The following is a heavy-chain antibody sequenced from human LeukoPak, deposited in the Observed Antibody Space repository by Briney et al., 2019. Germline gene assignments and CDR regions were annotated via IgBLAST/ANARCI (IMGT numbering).Heavy chain of an antibody. V-gene: IGHV4-59*08. CDR1: GGSLSRYY. Sequence: SETLSLTCTVSGGSLSRYYWSWIRQPPGKGLEWVGHIYYSGSTHHNPSLKSRVTISVDTSTHQFSLKRSSVTDTDTAVYYCARGGNYYYYYGMDVWGKGTTVIVSS. CDR3: ARGGNYYYYYGMDV. CDR2: IYYSGST. J-gene: IGHJ6*04. D-gene: IGHD1-1*01.